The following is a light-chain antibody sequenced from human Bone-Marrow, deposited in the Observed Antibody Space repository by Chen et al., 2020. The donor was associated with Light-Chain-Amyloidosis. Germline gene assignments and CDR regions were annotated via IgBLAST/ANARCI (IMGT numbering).Light chain of an antibody. CDR2: RDT. Sequence: SYELTQPPSVSVSPGQTARITCSGDDLPTKYAYWYQQKPGQAPVLVIHRDTERPSGISARLSGSSSGTTATLTISGVQAEDEADYHCPSADSSGTYEVIFGGGTKLTVL. CDR3: PSADSSGTYEVI. CDR1: DLPTKY. V-gene: IGLV3-25*03. J-gene: IGLJ2*01.